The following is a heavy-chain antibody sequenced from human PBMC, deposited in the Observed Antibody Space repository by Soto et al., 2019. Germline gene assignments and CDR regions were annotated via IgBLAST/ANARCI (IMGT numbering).Heavy chain of an antibody. CDR3: ARAISGYVT. D-gene: IGHD5-12*01. V-gene: IGHV1-3*01. J-gene: IGHJ4*02. Sequence: VQLVQSGAEVKKPGASVRISCTASGLSYTTYAIPWVRQAPGQGLEWMGWINAGNGDTRYSQRFQGRVTRTRDTCATTAYMDLSSLRSEDTAIYYCARAISGYVTWGQGTLVTVSS. CDR2: INAGNGDT. CDR1: GLSYTTYA.